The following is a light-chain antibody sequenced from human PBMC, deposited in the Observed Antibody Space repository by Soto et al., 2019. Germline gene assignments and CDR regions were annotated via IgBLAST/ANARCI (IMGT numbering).Light chain of an antibody. CDR2: EGS. Sequence: QSALTQPASVSGSPGQSITISCTGTSSDVGSYHLVSWYQQQPGKAPKLMIYEGSKRPSGVSNRFYGSKSGNTASLTISGLQAEDEADYHCCSYAGSGTVVFGGGTKLTVL. V-gene: IGLV2-23*01. CDR3: CSYAGSGTVV. CDR1: SSDVGSYHL. J-gene: IGLJ2*01.